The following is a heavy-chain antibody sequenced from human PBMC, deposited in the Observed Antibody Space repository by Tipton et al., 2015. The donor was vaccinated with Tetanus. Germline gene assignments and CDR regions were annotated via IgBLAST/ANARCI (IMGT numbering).Heavy chain of an antibody. D-gene: IGHD4-17*01. V-gene: IGHV4-39*01. Sequence: LRLSCTVSGGSISSSSYYWGWIRQPPGKGLEWIGSIYYSGSTYYNPSLKSRVTISVDTSKNQFSLKLSSVTAADTAVYYCARGRRRGAYGDYDGQGEAFDIWGQGTMVTVSS. CDR1: GGSISSSSYY. J-gene: IGHJ3*02. CDR2: IYYSGST. CDR3: ARGRRRGAYGDYDGQGEAFDI.